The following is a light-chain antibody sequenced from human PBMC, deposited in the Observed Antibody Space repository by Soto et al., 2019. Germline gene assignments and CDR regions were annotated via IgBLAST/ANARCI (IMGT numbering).Light chain of an antibody. CDR2: GAS. CDR1: QSVSSSY. Sequence: EIVLTQSPGTLSLSPGERANLSCRASQSVSSSYLAWYQQKPGQAPRLLIYGASSRATGIPDRFSGSGSRTDFTITISRVESEDFAVYYCQQYGSSRTWTFGQGTKVDIK. J-gene: IGKJ1*01. CDR3: QQYGSSRTWT. V-gene: IGKV3-20*01.